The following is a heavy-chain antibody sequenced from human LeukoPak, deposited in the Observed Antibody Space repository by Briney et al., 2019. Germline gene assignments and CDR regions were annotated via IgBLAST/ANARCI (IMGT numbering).Heavy chain of an antibody. J-gene: IGHJ3*02. Sequence: GGSLRLSCAASGFTFSSYSMNWVRQAPGKGLEWVSSISSSSSYIYYADSVKGRFTISRDNAKNSLYLQMNSLRAEDTAVYYCARGGAVAAAGPGAFDIWGQGTMVTVSS. CDR1: GFTFSSYS. V-gene: IGHV3-21*01. CDR2: ISSSSSYI. D-gene: IGHD6-13*01. CDR3: ARGGAVAAAGPGAFDI.